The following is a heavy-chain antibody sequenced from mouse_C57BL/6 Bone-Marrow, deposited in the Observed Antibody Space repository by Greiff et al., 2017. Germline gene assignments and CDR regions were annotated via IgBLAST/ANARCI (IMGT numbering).Heavy chain of an antibody. CDR3: ARDGFYGNWYFDV. D-gene: IGHD2-1*01. Sequence: VQLQQPGAELVKPGASVKMSCKASGYTFTSYWITWVKQRPGQGLEWIGDIYPGSGSTNYNEKFKSKATLTVDTSSSTAYMQLSSLTSEDSAVYYCARDGFYGNWYFDVWGTGTTVTVSA. V-gene: IGHV1-55*01. CDR1: GYTFTSYW. CDR2: IYPGSGST. J-gene: IGHJ1*03.